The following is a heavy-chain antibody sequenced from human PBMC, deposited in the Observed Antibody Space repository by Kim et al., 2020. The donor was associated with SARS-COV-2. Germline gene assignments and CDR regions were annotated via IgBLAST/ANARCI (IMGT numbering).Heavy chain of an antibody. CDR2: IFGSGSNS. CDR1: GFAFNNYA. D-gene: IGHD6-13*01. CDR3: ARHVHTSTWTFFWYFDL. J-gene: IGHJ2*01. Sequence: GGSLRLSCEASGFAFNNYAMSWVRQVPGKGLEWVSNIFGSGSNSYHADFVKGRFTISKDNSKKTLYLQMKSLRVDDTAVYYFARHVHTSTWTFFWYFDLWGRGTLVTVSS. V-gene: IGHV3-23*01.